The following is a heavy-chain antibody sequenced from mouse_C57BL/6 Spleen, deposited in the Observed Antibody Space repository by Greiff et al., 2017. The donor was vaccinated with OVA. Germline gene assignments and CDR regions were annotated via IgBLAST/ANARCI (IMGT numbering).Heavy chain of an antibody. CDR2: ISYDGSN. Sequence: DVKLQESGPGLVQPSQSLSLPCSVTGYSITIGYYWNWLRQFPGNKLEWMGYISYDGSNNYNPSLKNRISITRDTSKNQFLLKLNSVTTEDTATYYCAREYFDVWGTGTTVTVSS. CDR3: AREYFDV. CDR1: GYSITIGYY. J-gene: IGHJ1*03. V-gene: IGHV3-6*01.